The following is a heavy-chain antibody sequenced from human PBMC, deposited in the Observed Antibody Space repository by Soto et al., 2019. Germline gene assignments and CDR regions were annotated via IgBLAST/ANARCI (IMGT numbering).Heavy chain of an antibody. D-gene: IGHD4-17*01. J-gene: IGHJ6*03. CDR1: GFTFSSYA. V-gene: IGHV3-23*01. CDR2: ISGSGGST. Sequence: EVQLLESGGGLVQPGGSLRLSCAASGFTFSSYAMGWVRQAPGKGLEWVSAISGSGGSTYYADSVKGRFTISRDNSKNTLYLQMNSLRAEDTAVYYCAKDTVKQIAGSMDVWGKGTTVTVSS. CDR3: AKDTVKQIAGSMDV.